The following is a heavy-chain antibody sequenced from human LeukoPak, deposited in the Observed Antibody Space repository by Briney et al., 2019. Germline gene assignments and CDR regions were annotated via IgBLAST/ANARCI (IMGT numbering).Heavy chain of an antibody. CDR3: ATREFSFESRTDY. Sequence: ASVKVSFKVSGYTLTELSMHWVRQAPGKGLEWMGGFDPEDGETIYAQEFQGRVTMTEDTSTDTAYMELSSLRSEDTAVYYCATREFSFESRTDYWGQGTLVTVSS. D-gene: IGHD3-3*01. J-gene: IGHJ4*02. CDR2: FDPEDGET. CDR1: GYTLTELS. V-gene: IGHV1-24*01.